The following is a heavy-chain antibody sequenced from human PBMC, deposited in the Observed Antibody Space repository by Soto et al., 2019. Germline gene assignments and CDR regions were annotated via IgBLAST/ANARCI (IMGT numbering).Heavy chain of an antibody. V-gene: IGHV6-1*01. D-gene: IGHD2-2*01. J-gene: IGHJ6*02. CDR3: ARESDCISTSCYLGYYYYGMDV. CDR2: TYYRSKWYN. CDR1: GDSVSSNSAA. Sequence: SQTLSLTCAISGDSVSSNSAAWNWIRQSPSRGLEWLGRTYYRSKWYNDYAVSVKSRITINPDTSKNQFPLQLNSVTPEDTAVYYCARESDCISTSCYLGYYYYGMDVWGQGTTVTVSS.